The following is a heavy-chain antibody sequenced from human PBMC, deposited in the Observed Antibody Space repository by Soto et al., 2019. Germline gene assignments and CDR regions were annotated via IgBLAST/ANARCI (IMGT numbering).Heavy chain of an antibody. CDR2: INPNSGGT. D-gene: IGHD6-6*01. CDR3: ARDGDSSSPFDI. Sequence: QVQLVQSGAEVKKPGASVKVSCKASGYTFTGNYMHWVRQAPGQGLEWMVWINPNSGGTNYAQKFKGRVTVTRDTSISTAYMELSRLRSDDTAVYYCARDGDSSSPFDIWGQGTMVTVSS. CDR1: GYTFTGNY. V-gene: IGHV1-2*02. J-gene: IGHJ3*02.